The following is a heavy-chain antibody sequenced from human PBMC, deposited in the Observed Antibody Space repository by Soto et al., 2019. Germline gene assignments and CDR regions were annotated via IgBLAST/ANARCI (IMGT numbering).Heavy chain of an antibody. D-gene: IGHD3-16*01. J-gene: IGHJ4*02. CDR2: INTHGTNI. CDR1: GFTFSNYW. Sequence: EVQLVESGGGLVQPGGSLRLSCAVSGFTFSNYWMHWFRQDPGNGLVWVSSINTHGTNIQYADSVRGRFTVSRDNAKNTVYLQMISLRSDDTAVYYCAKDLLWGQIDYWGQGTLVVVSS. V-gene: IGHV3-74*01. CDR3: AKDLLWGQIDY.